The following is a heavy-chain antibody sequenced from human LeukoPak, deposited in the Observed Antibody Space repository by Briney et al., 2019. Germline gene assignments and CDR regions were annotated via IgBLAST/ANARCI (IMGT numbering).Heavy chain of an antibody. J-gene: IGHJ3*02. CDR2: IRSKAYGGTT. CDR3: TSHSGSYYNARLSAFDI. CDR1: GFTFSSYS. D-gene: IGHD3-10*01. Sequence: GGSLRLSCAASGFTFSSYSMNWVRQAPGKGLEWVGFIRSKAYGGTTEYAASVKGRFTISRDDSKSVAYLQMNSLKTEDTAVYYCTSHSGSYYNARLSAFDIWGQGTMVTVSS. V-gene: IGHV3-49*04.